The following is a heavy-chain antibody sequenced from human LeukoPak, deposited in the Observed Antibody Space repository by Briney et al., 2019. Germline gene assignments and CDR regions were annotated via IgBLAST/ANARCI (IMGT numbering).Heavy chain of an antibody. Sequence: ASVKVSCKASGYIFTGYYMHWVRQAPGQGLEWMGWINPNSGGTNYAHKFQGRVTMTRDTSISTAYMELSKLRSDDTAVYYCARDRPPQLVRPFDYWGQGTLVTVSS. D-gene: IGHD6-13*01. CDR1: GYIFTGYY. V-gene: IGHV1-2*07. CDR2: INPNSGGT. J-gene: IGHJ4*02. CDR3: ARDRPPQLVRPFDY.